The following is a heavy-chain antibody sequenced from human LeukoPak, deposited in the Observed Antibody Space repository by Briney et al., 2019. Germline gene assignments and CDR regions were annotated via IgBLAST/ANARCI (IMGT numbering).Heavy chain of an antibody. Sequence: GGSLRLSCAASGFNFNNYNMNWVRQAPGKGLEWVSYITLSSSSIYYADSVKGRFTISRDDSKNTLYLQMNNLRAEDTAVYYCAKDGAWLRFDDWGQGILVTVSS. CDR1: GFNFNNYN. D-gene: IGHD5-12*01. J-gene: IGHJ4*02. V-gene: IGHV3-48*01. CDR3: AKDGAWLRFDD. CDR2: ITLSSSSI.